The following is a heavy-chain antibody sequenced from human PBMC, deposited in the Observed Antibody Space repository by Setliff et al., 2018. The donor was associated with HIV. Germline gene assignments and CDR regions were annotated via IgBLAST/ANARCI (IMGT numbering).Heavy chain of an antibody. D-gene: IGHD4-17*01. V-gene: IGHV4-4*02. CDR3: ASFFVTTVTNQEY. Sequence: SETLSLTCAVSGGAISSDNWWTWVRQPPGKGLEWIGEIYHSEYTNYNASLKSRVSMSVDKSNNQFSLKLSSVTAADTAVYYCASFFVTTVTNQEYWGQGTPVAVSS. J-gene: IGHJ4*02. CDR1: GGAISSDNW. CDR2: IYHSEYT.